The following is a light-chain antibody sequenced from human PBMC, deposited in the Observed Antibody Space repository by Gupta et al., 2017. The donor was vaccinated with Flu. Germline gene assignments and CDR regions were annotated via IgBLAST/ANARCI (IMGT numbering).Light chain of an antibody. CDR2: NDN. CDR3: AAWDDSLNGVV. CDR1: SSSVGSNT. Sequence: QSVLTQPPSASGTPGQRVTISCSAGSSSVGSNTVNWYHQLPGTAPKLLIYNDNHRPSGVPDRFSGSRSGTSASLAISGLQSQDEADYYCAAWDDSLNGVVFGGGTKLTVL. J-gene: IGLJ3*02. V-gene: IGLV1-44*01.